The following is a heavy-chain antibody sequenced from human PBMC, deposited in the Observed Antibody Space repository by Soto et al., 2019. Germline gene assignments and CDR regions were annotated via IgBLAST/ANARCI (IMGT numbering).Heavy chain of an antibody. D-gene: IGHD4-4*01. Sequence: EVQLLESGGGLVQPGGSLRLSYAASGFTFSSYAMSWVRQAPGKGLEWVSAISGSGGSTYYADSVKGRFTISRDNSKNTLYLQMNSLRAEDTAVYYCAKDLDSNTGPLDYWGQGTLVTVSS. CDR3: AKDLDSNTGPLDY. J-gene: IGHJ4*02. CDR1: GFTFSSYA. V-gene: IGHV3-23*01. CDR2: ISGSGGST.